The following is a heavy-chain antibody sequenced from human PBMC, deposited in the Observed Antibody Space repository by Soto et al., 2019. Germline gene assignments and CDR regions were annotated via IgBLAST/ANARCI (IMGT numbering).Heavy chain of an antibody. D-gene: IGHD6-25*01. CDR2: IIPILGIA. V-gene: IGHV1-69*02. Sequence: QVQLVQSGAEVKKPGSSVKVSCKASGGTFSSYTISWVRQAPGQGLEWMGRIIPILGIANYAQKFQGRVTITADKSTSTAYMELSSLRSEDTAVYYRARGRVRGGGSNWFDPRGQGTLVTVSS. CDR1: GGTFSSYT. J-gene: IGHJ5*02. CDR3: ARGRVRGGGSNWFDP.